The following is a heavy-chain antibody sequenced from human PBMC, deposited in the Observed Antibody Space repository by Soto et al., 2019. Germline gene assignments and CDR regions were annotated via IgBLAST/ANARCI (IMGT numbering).Heavy chain of an antibody. V-gene: IGHV4-34*01. CDR2: INHSGST. Sequence: KTSETLSLTCAGYGGSFSGYYWSWIRQPPGKGLEWIGEINHSGSTNYNPSLKSRVTISVDTSKNQFSLKLSSVTAADTAVYYCARAFRGYSYGGRWFDPWGQGTLVTVSS. CDR1: GGSFSGYY. D-gene: IGHD5-18*01. CDR3: ARAFRGYSYGGRWFDP. J-gene: IGHJ5*02.